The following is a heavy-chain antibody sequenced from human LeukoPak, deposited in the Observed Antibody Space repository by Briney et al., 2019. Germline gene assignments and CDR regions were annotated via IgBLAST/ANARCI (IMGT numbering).Heavy chain of an antibody. D-gene: IGHD3-10*01. CDR3: AKDRSRENYYGSGSSPPDY. CDR1: GFTFRSHG. J-gene: IGHJ4*02. Sequence: GGSLRLSCAASGFTFRSHGMHWVRQAPGKGLEWVAVISYDGSDKYYADSVKGRFTISRDNSKNTLYLQMHSLRAEDTAVYYCAKDRSRENYYGSGSSPPDYWGQGTLVTVSS. V-gene: IGHV3-30*18. CDR2: ISYDGSDK.